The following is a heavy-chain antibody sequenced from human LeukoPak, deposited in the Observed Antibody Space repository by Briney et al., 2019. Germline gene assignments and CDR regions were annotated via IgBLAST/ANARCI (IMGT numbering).Heavy chain of an antibody. V-gene: IGHV3-7*01. Sequence: GGSLRLSCAASGFTLSSYWMSWVRQAPGKGLEWVANIKQDGSEKYYVDSVKGRFTISRDNAKNSLYLQMNSLRAEDTAVYYCARDWDRYCSSTSCWPLGGRTYYYYYMDVWGKGTTVTVSS. CDR2: IKQDGSEK. CDR1: GFTLSSYW. J-gene: IGHJ6*03. D-gene: IGHD2-2*01. CDR3: ARDWDRYCSSTSCWPLGGRTYYYYYMDV.